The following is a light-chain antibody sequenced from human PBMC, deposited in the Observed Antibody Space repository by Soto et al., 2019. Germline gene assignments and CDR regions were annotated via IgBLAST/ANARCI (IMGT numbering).Light chain of an antibody. Sequence: QSVLTQPASVSGSPGQSITISCTGTSSDVGGYNYVSWYQQHPGKAPKLMIYEVSNRPSGASNRFSGSKSGNTASLTISGLQAEDEADYYCRSYTSSSTPLFVFGTGTKVTVL. J-gene: IGLJ1*01. CDR3: RSYTSSSTPLFV. CDR2: EVS. V-gene: IGLV2-14*01. CDR1: SSDVGGYNY.